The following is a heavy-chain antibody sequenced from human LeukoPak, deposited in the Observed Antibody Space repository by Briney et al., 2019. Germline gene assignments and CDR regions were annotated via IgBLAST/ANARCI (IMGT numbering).Heavy chain of an antibody. CDR3: ARWPDYYDTSKYYYGMHV. Sequence: GGSLRLSCASSGFTFSSYGMHWVRQAPGKGLEWVAVIRYDGSNKYYADSVKGRFTISRDNSKNTVYLQMNSLRAEDTAVYYCARWPDYYDTSKYYYGMHVWGQGTTGTVSS. D-gene: IGHD3-22*01. V-gene: IGHV3-33*01. J-gene: IGHJ6*02. CDR2: IRYDGSNK. CDR1: GFTFSSYG.